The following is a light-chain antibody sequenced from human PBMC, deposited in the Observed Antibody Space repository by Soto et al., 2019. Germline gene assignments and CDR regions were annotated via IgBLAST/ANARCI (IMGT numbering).Light chain of an antibody. J-gene: IGKJ1*01. CDR1: QSVSNNY. CDR2: GAS. CDR3: QQCGSSGT. V-gene: IGKV3-20*01. Sequence: EIVLAQSPGTLSLSPAAIPTLFGSASQSVSNNYLSWYQQTPGQAPRLIIYGASNRATGIPERFSGSGSRTYFTPTISMLEDEDAAVYYCQQCGSSGTFGQGTKVDIK.